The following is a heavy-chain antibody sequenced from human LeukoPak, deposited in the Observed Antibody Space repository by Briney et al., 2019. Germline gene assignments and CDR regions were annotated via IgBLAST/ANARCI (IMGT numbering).Heavy chain of an antibody. CDR3: AKEGGYGYYEVLTGYHAFDI. CDR2: ISGSSGNT. J-gene: IGHJ3*02. CDR1: GFTFSSYA. Sequence: PGGSLRLSCAASGFTFSSYAMSWVRQAPGKGLKWVSTISGSSGNTYYAESVKGRFTVSRDNSKNTVYLQMNSLRDEDTAIYYCAKEGGYGYYEVLTGYHAFDIWGQGTMVTVSS. V-gene: IGHV3-23*01. D-gene: IGHD3-9*01.